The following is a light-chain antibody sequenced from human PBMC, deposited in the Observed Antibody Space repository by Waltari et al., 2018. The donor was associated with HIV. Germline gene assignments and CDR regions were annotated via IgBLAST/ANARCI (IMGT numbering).Light chain of an antibody. Sequence: SYDLSQPPSVSVSPGHTATIACSGNKLGDKDVSWHQLQPGQSPMLVIYLPDRFSGSNSGNTATLTISGTQSVDEADYYCQASDSGTVVFGGGTKLTVL. CDR3: QASDSGTVV. J-gene: IGLJ2*01. V-gene: IGLV3-1*01. CDR1: KLGDKD.